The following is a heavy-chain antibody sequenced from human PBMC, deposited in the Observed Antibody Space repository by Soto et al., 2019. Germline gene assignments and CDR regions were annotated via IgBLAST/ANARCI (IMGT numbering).Heavy chain of an antibody. Sequence: PSETLSLTCTVSGGSISSYYWSWIRQPPGKGLEWIGYIYYSGSTNYNPSLKSRVTISVDTSKNQFSLKLSSVTAADTAVYYCARMLKYYYDRSGYSDAFDIWGQGTMVTVSS. J-gene: IGHJ3*02. CDR1: GGSISSYY. V-gene: IGHV4-59*01. D-gene: IGHD3-22*01. CDR3: ARMLKYYYDRSGYSDAFDI. CDR2: IYYSGST.